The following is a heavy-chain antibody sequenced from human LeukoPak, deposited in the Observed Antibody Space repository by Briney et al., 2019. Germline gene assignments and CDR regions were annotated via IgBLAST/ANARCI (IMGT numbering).Heavy chain of an antibody. Sequence: GGSLRLSCAASGFTLSTTSMNWVRQAPGKGLEWVSYISSSGSTIYYADSVKGRFTISRDNAKNSLYLQMNSLRAEDTAVYYCARLGDDYYDSSGYSLGGYFQHWGQGTLVTVSS. J-gene: IGHJ1*01. CDR1: GFTLSTTS. CDR2: ISSSGSTI. V-gene: IGHV3-48*04. D-gene: IGHD3-22*01. CDR3: ARLGDDYYDSSGYSLGGYFQH.